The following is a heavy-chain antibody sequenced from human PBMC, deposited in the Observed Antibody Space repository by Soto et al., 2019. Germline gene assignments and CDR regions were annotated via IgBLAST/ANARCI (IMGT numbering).Heavy chain of an antibody. D-gene: IGHD6-6*01. CDR3: ASLPQYSSDAFDI. Sequence: QVQLVESGGGVVQPGRSLRLSCAASGFTFSSYGMHWVRQAPGKGLEWVAVIWYDGSNKYYADSVKGRFTISRDNSKNPRYLQMNSLRAEGTAVYYCASLPQYSSDAFDIWGQGTMVTVSS. V-gene: IGHV3-33*01. CDR1: GFTFSSYG. CDR2: IWYDGSNK. J-gene: IGHJ3*02.